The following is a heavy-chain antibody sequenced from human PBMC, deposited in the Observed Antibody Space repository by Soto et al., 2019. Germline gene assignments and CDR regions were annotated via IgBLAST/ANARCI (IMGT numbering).Heavy chain of an antibody. D-gene: IGHD3-10*02. CDR2: ISSGSHFI. Sequence: GGSLRLSCAASGFNFPGYSMNWVRQAPGKGLEWVASISSGSHFIYYADSVRGRFTISRDNARDSLLLQMNSLRAGDTGVYFCARDQSQGQMLLPYFDYWGQGTLVTVSS. J-gene: IGHJ4*02. CDR1: GFNFPGYS. CDR3: ARDQSQGQMLLPYFDY. V-gene: IGHV3-21*04.